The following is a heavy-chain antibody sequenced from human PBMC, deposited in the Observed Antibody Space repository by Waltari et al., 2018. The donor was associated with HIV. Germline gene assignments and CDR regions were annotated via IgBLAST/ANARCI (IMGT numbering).Heavy chain of an antibody. Sequence: EVQLLESGGGLVQPGGSLRLSCAASGFTFSSYAMSWVRQAPGKGVEWVSVIRGRGGSTYYADSVKGRFTISRDNSKNTLYLQMNSLRAEDTAVYYCAKDNRDPLGTLWYWGQGTLVTASS. D-gene: IGHD2-21*01. CDR3: AKDNRDPLGTLWY. CDR1: GFTFSSYA. V-gene: IGHV3-23*01. J-gene: IGHJ4*02. CDR2: IRGRGGST.